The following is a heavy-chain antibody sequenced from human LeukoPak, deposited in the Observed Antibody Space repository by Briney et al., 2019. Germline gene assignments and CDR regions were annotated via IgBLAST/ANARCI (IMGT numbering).Heavy chain of an antibody. CDR2: ISSSSSYI. Sequence: KAGGSLRLSCAASGFTFSSYSMNWVRQAPGKGLEWVSSISSSSSYIYYADSVKGRFTISRDNAKNSLYLQMNSLRAEDTAVYYCARDSRELWFGELLSLYYYYGMDVWGQGTTVTVSS. J-gene: IGHJ6*02. V-gene: IGHV3-21*01. CDR1: GFTFSSYS. CDR3: ARDSRELWFGELLSLYYYYGMDV. D-gene: IGHD3-10*01.